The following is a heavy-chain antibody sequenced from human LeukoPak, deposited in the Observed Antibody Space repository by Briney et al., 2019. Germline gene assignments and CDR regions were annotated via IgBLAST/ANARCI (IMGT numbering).Heavy chain of an antibody. Sequence: GGSLRLSCAASGFTFSSYAMSWVRQAPGKGLEWVPAISGSGGSTYYADSVKGRFTISRDNSKNTLYVQMNSLRAEDTAVYYCAKGCSSTSCLYYYYMDVWGKGTTVTVSS. CDR3: AKGCSSTSCLYYYYMDV. CDR2: ISGSGGST. J-gene: IGHJ6*03. CDR1: GFTFSSYA. D-gene: IGHD2-2*01. V-gene: IGHV3-23*01.